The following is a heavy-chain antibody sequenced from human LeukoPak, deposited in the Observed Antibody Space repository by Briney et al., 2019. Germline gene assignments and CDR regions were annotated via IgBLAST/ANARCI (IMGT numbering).Heavy chain of an antibody. J-gene: IGHJ3*02. V-gene: IGHV3-21*01. Sequence: GGSLRLSCAASGFTFSSYSMNWVRQAPGKGLEWVSSISSSSSYIYYADSVKGRFTISRDSAKNSLYLQMNSLRAEDTAVYYCARKDPRDAFDIWGQGTMVTVSS. CDR1: GFTFSSYS. CDR2: ISSSSSYI. CDR3: ARKDPRDAFDI. D-gene: IGHD2-15*01.